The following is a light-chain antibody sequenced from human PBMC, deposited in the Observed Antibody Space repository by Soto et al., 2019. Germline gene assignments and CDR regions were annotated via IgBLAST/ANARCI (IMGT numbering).Light chain of an antibody. V-gene: IGKV3-11*01. CDR2: DAS. J-gene: IGKJ5*01. CDR3: QQRGNWIT. CDR1: QSISSN. Sequence: EIVLTQSPGTLSLSPGEKATLSCRASQSISSNLAWYQQKPGQAPRLLIYDASNRATGIPARFSGSGSGTDFTVTISSLEPEDIAVYYCQQRGNWITFGQGTRLEIK.